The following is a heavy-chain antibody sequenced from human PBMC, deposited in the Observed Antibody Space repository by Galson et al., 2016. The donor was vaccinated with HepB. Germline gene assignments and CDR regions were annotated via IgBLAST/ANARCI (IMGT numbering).Heavy chain of an antibody. CDR3: AKCPPGTRGSLDS. J-gene: IGHJ4*02. Sequence: ALRLSCAGSGFTFNSYAMNWGRQAPGKGLEWISLISDNGHATYYADPVRGRFSIARDNSKNTLYLQMNSLRADDTAVYYCAKCPPGTRGSLDSWGQGTLVTVSS. V-gene: IGHV3-23*01. CDR2: ISDNGHAT. D-gene: IGHD1-14*01. CDR1: GFTFNSYA.